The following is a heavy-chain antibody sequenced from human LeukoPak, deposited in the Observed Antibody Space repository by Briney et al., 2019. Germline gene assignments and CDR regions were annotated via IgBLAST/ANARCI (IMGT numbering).Heavy chain of an antibody. CDR3: ARDGVHYDFWSGYYTAAFDI. Sequence: GGSLRLSCAASGFTFSSYEMNWVRQAPGKGLEWVSYISSSGSTIYYADSVKGRFTISRDNAKNSLYLQMNSLRAEDTAVYYCARDGVHYDFWSGYYTAAFDIWGQGTMATVSS. V-gene: IGHV3-48*03. CDR1: GFTFSSYE. D-gene: IGHD3-3*01. CDR2: ISSSGSTI. J-gene: IGHJ3*02.